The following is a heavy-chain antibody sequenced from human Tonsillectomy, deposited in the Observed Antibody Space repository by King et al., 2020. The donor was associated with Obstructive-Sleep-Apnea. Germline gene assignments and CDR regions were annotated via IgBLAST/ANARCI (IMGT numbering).Heavy chain of an antibody. V-gene: IGHV4-34*01. J-gene: IGHJ4*02. CDR2: ITHSGST. Sequence: VQLQQWGAGLLQPSETLSLTCAVYNGSFSDSFWSWIRQPPGKGLEWIGEITHSGSTNYSPSLESRVTISVDTSKNQFSVRLTSVTAADTAVYYCARGRTCFDYWGQGTLVTVSS. D-gene: IGHD1-14*01. CDR3: ARGRTCFDY. CDR1: NGSFSDSF.